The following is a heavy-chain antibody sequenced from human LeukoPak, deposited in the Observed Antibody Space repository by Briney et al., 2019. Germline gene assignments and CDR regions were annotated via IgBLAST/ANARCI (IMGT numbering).Heavy chain of an antibody. CDR3: ARGGLGWTPHPGYYYYGMDV. D-gene: IGHD3-16*01. CDR2: ISSSGSTI. V-gene: IGHV3-11*01. CDR1: GFTFSDYY. Sequence: SGGSLRLSCAASGFTFSDYYMSWIRQAPGKGLEWVSYISSSGSTIYYADSVKGRFTISRDNAKNSLYLQMNSLRAEDTAVYYCARGGLGWTPHPGYYYYGMDVWGQGTTVTVSS. J-gene: IGHJ6*02.